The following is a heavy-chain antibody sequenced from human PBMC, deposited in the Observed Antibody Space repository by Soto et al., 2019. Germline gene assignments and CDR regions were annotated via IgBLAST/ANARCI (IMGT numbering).Heavy chain of an antibody. CDR1: GGSISTYY. D-gene: IGHD2-2*01. Sequence: SETLSLTCTVSGGSISTYYWSWIRRPPGKGLEWIGYIYNSGSTHSNPSLQSRVTISVDTSKNQFSLKLSSVTAADTAAYYCARYYCSSDTCYYFDYWGQRALVTVSS. CDR2: IYNSGST. V-gene: IGHV4-59*01. J-gene: IGHJ4*02. CDR3: ARYYCSSDTCYYFDY.